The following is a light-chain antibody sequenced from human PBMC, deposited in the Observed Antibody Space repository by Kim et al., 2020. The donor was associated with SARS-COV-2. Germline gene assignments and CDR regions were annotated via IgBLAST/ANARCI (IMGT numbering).Light chain of an antibody. CDR3: CSYAGSYTWV. Sequence: PGQSVTISCTGTSSDVGGYNYVSWYQQHPGKAPKLMIYDVSKRPSGVPDRFSGSKSGNTASLTISGLQAEDEADYYCCSYAGSYTWVFGGGTQLTVL. CDR1: SSDVGGYNY. CDR2: DVS. V-gene: IGLV2-11*01. J-gene: IGLJ3*02.